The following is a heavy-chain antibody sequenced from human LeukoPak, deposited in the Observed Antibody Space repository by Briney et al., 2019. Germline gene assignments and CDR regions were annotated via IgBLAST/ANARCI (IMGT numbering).Heavy chain of an antibody. CDR3: ARDPSTVRKRPIDY. CDR2: IYHSGST. J-gene: IGHJ4*02. CDR1: GGSISSSNW. Sequence: KPSGTLSLTCAVSGGSISSSNWWSWVRQPPGKGLEWIGEIYHSGSTNYNPSLKSRVTISVDTSKNQFSLKLSSVTAADTAVYYCARDPSTVRKRPIDYWGQGTLVTVSS. V-gene: IGHV4-4*02. D-gene: IGHD4-17*01.